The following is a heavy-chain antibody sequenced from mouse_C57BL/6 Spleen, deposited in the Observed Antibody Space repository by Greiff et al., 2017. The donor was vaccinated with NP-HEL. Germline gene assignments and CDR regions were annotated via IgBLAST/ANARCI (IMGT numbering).Heavy chain of an antibody. D-gene: IGHD2-3*01. Sequence: EVNLVESGEGLVKPGGSLKLSCAASGFTFSSYAMSWVRQTPEKRLEWVAYISSGGDYIYYADTVKGRFTISRDNARNTLYLQMSSLKSEDTAMYYCTRDLYDGYLAYWGQGTLVTVSA. V-gene: IGHV5-9-1*02. CDR1: GFTFSSYA. CDR3: TRDLYDGYLAY. CDR2: ISSGGDYI. J-gene: IGHJ3*01.